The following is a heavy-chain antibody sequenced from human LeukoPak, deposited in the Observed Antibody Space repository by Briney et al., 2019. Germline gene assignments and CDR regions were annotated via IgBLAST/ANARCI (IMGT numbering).Heavy chain of an antibody. CDR3: ARSPYYYGSGSYYSNNAFDI. CDR2: IYPGDSDT. CDR1: GYSFTSYW. V-gene: IGHV5-51*01. Sequence: GESLKISCKGSGYSFTSYWIGWVRQMPGKGLEWMGMIYPGDSDTRYSPSFQGQVTISADKSISTAYLQWSSLKASDTAMYYCARSPYYYGSGSYYSNNAFDIWGQGTMVTVSS. D-gene: IGHD3-10*01. J-gene: IGHJ3*02.